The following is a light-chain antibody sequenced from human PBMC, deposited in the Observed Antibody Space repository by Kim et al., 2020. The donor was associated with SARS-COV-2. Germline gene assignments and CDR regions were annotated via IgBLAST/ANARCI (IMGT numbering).Light chain of an antibody. Sequence: DIQMTQSPSTLSASVGDRVTISCRASQGISNFLAWYQQKPGTAPELLIYDASTLQKGVPSRFSGSGSGTDFSLTITSLQPNDSATYYCQQFKIYPRTFGQGTKLEIK. CDR1: QGISNF. J-gene: IGKJ2*01. V-gene: IGKV1-5*01. CDR3: QQFKIYPRT. CDR2: DAS.